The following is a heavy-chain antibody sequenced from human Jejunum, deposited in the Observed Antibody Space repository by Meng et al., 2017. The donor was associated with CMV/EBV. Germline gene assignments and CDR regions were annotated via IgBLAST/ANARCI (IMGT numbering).Heavy chain of an antibody. CDR1: GFTFSRSA. CDR3: AKKTGWFDP. V-gene: IGHV3-23*03. Sequence: SCAASGFTFSRSAMSWVRQAPGKGLEWVSVIYSGGSSTYYADSVKGRFTISRDNSKNTLYLQMNSLRAEDTAVYYCAKKTGWFDPWGQGTLVTVSS. J-gene: IGHJ5*02. CDR2: IYSGGSST. D-gene: IGHD3-10*01.